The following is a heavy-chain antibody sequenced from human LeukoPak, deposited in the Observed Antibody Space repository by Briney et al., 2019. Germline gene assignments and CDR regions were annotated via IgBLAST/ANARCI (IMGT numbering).Heavy chain of an antibody. CDR3: ARIAYYDSSGYLDY. D-gene: IGHD3-22*01. J-gene: IGHJ4*02. CDR2: IDWDDDK. CDR1: GFSLSTSGMC. Sequence: ESGPALVKPTQTLTLTCTFSGFSLSTSGMCVSWIRQPPGKALEWLARIDWDDDKYYSTSLKTRLTISKDTSKNQVVFTMTNMDPVDTATYYCARIAYYDSSGYLDYWGQGTLVTVSS. V-gene: IGHV2-70*11.